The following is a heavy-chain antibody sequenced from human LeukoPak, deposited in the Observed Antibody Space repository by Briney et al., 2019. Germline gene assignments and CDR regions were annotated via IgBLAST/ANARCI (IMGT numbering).Heavy chain of an antibody. Sequence: GRSLRLSCAASGFTFSSYAMHWVRQAPGKGLEWVAVISYDGSNKYYADSVKGRFTISRDNSKNTLYLQMNSLRAEDTAVYYCARDQRWFGELQYDYWGQGTLVTVSS. CDR2: ISYDGSNK. CDR1: GFTFSSYA. J-gene: IGHJ4*02. D-gene: IGHD3-10*01. V-gene: IGHV3-30-3*01. CDR3: ARDQRWFGELQYDY.